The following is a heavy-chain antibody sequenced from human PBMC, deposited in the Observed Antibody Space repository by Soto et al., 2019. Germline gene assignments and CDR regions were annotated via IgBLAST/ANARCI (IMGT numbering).Heavy chain of an antibody. J-gene: IGHJ4*02. CDR1: GGSINSGGYC. CDR3: ARGILV. Sequence: QVQLQESGRGLVKPSQTLSLTCTVSGGSINSGGYCWSWIRQHPGKGRDWIGCISYGGSTSYNPPLKSRVTSSVDTSNHQFSLKLTSVPAADTAVYYCARGILVWGQGALITVSS. D-gene: IGHD5-18*01. V-gene: IGHV4-31*03. CDR2: ISYGGST.